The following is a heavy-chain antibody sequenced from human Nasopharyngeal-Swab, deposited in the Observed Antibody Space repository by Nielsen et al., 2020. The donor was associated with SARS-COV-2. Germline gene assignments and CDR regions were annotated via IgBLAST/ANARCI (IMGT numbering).Heavy chain of an antibody. CDR1: GGSFSGYY. CDR3: ARRGQLWSPDGLGY. V-gene: IGHV4-34*01. J-gene: IGHJ4*02. D-gene: IGHD5-18*01. CDR2: INHSGST. Sequence: SETLSFTCAVYGGSFSGYYWSWIRQPPGKGLEWIGEINHSGSTNYNPSLKSRVTISVDTSKNQFSLKLSSVTAADTAVYYCARRGQLWSPDGLGYWGQGTLVTVSS.